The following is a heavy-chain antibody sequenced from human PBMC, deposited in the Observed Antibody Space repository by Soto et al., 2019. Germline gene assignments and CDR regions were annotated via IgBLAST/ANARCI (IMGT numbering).Heavy chain of an antibody. CDR3: ARGGITMAWNYYYYGMDV. V-gene: IGHV4-34*01. Sequence: SETLSLTCAVYGGSFSGYYWSWIRQPPGKGLEWIGEINHSGSTNYNPSLKSRVTISVDTSKNQFSLKLSPVSAADTAVYYWARGGITMAWNYYYYGMDVWGQGTTVTVSS. J-gene: IGHJ6*02. D-gene: IGHD3-10*01. CDR2: INHSGST. CDR1: GGSFSGYY.